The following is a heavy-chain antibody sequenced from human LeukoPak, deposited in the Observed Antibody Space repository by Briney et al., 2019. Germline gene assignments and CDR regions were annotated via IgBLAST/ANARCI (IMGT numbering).Heavy chain of an antibody. Sequence: PSETLSLTCTVSGGSISSSSYYWGWIRQPPGKGLEWIGSIYYSGSTYYNPSLKSRVTISVDTSKNQFSLKLSSVTAADTAVYYCARPVVPQSGATDYWGQGTLVTVSP. CDR2: IYYSGST. CDR1: GGSISSSSYY. D-gene: IGHD2-15*01. CDR3: ARPVVPQSGATDY. V-gene: IGHV4-39*01. J-gene: IGHJ4*02.